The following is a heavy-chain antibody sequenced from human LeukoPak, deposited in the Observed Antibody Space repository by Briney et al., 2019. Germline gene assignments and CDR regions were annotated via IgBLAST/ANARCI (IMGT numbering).Heavy chain of an antibody. CDR2: IYYSGST. CDR1: GGSISSYY. J-gene: IGHJ4*02. D-gene: IGHD5-24*01. V-gene: IGHV4-59*01. CDR3: ARVRDGYNQL. Sequence: KTSETLSLTCTVSGGSISSYYWSWIRQPPGKGLEWIGYIYYSGSTNYNPSLKSRVTISVDTSENQFSLKLSSVTAADTAVYYCARVRDGYNQLWGQGTLVTVSS.